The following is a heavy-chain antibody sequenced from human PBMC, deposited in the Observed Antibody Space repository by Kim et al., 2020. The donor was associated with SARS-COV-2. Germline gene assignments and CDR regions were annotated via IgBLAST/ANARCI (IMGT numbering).Heavy chain of an antibody. J-gene: IGHJ4*02. CDR2: IYTSGNT. Sequence: SETLSLTCTVSGGSISSGSYYWSWIRQPAGKGLEWIGRIYTSGNTNYNPSLKSRVTISVDTSKNQFSLKLSSVTAADTAVYYCAREGPYYDYVWGSYRVDYWGQGTLVTVSS. CDR3: AREGPYYDYVWGSYRVDY. V-gene: IGHV4-61*02. CDR1: GGSISSGSYY. D-gene: IGHD3-16*02.